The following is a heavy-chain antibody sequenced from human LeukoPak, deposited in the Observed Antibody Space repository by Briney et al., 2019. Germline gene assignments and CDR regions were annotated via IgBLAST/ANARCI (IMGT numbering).Heavy chain of an antibody. CDR3: ARGYSGSYGRFDY. Sequence: SETLSLTCTVSGGSISSYYWSWIRQPPGKGLEWIGYIYYSGSSSYNPSLKSRVTISVDTSKNQFSLKLSSVTAADTAVYYCARGYSGSYGRFDYWGQGTLVTVSS. J-gene: IGHJ4*02. CDR2: IYYSGSS. CDR1: GGSISSYY. V-gene: IGHV4-59*01. D-gene: IGHD1-26*01.